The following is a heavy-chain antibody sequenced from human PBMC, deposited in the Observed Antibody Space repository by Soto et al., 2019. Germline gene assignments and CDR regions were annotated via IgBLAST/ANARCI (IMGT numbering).Heavy chain of an antibody. CDR3: ALRSMAVVPEY. V-gene: IGHV4-59*01. CDR1: GDSISTYY. D-gene: IGHD3-22*01. J-gene: IGHJ4*02. CDR2: LYYGRSA. Sequence: QVQLQESGPGLVKPSETLSLTCAVSGDSISTYYCMWIRQPPGKVLESIGYLYYGRSANYNPSLKSRVTLSVDTSTNQCSLTLSSMTAADTAVYYCALRSMAVVPEYWGQGTLVTVSS.